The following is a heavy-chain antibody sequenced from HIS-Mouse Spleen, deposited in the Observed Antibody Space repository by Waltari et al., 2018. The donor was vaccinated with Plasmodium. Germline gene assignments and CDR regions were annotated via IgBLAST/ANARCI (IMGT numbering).Heavy chain of an antibody. CDR1: VFTFGSYW. CDR3: ASSWYWYFDL. J-gene: IGHJ2*01. Sequence: EVQLVESGGGLVQPGGSLGLSCEASVFTFGSYWMSWGRQAPGKGLEWVANIKQDGSEKYYVDSVKGRFTISRDNAKNSLYLQMNSLRAGDTAVYYCASSWYWYFDLWGRGTLVTVSS. V-gene: IGHV3-7*01. D-gene: IGHD6-13*01. CDR2: IKQDGSEK.